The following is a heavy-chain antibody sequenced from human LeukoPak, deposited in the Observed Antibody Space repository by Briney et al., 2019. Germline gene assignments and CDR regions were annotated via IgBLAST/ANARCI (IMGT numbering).Heavy chain of an antibody. J-gene: IGHJ4*02. Sequence: SETLSLTCTFSGGSISSGSYYWRWIRQPAGKGLEWIGGIYTSGSTNYNLSLKGRVSISVDTSKNQFSLKLSPVTAADTAVYYCARWGAGDYWGQGTLVTVSS. CDR2: IYTSGST. V-gene: IGHV4-61*02. D-gene: IGHD3-16*01. CDR3: ARWGAGDY. CDR1: GGSISSGSYY.